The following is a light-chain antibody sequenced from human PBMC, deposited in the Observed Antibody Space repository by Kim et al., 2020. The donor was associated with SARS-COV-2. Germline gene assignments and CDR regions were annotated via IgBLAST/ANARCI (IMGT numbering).Light chain of an antibody. CDR3: QQRTNWLRT. J-gene: IGKJ1*01. CDR2: DAS. V-gene: IGKV3-11*01. Sequence: EIVLTQSPATLSLSPGERATLSCRASQSVGTCLAWYQQKPGQAPRLLIYDASNRATGIPARFSGSGSGTDFTLTISSLEPEDFAVYYCQQRTNWLRTFGQGTKVDIK. CDR1: QSVGTC.